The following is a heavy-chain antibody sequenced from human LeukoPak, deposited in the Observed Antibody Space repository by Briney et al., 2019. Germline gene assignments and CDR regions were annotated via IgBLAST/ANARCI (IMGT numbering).Heavy chain of an antibody. J-gene: IGHJ6*02. D-gene: IGHD2-2*01. Sequence: GGSLRLSCAASGFTFGTYAMSWVRQAPGKGLEWVGRIKSKTDGGTTDYAAPVKGRFTISRDDSKNTLYLQMNSLKTEDTAVYYCTTENCSSTSCYVYYYYGMDVWGQGTTVTVSS. CDR1: GFTFGTYA. V-gene: IGHV3-15*01. CDR3: TTENCSSTSCYVYYYYGMDV. CDR2: IKSKTDGGTT.